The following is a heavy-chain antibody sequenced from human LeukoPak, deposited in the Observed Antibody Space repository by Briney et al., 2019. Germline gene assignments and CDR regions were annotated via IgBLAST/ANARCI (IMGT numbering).Heavy chain of an antibody. J-gene: IGHJ4*02. CDR3: SRGDDYGDYVRD. CDR2: INSDGSST. CDR1: GFTFSRDW. V-gene: IGHV3-74*01. Sequence: GGSLRLSCAASGFTFSRDWMHWVRQAQGKGLVWVSRINSDGSSTSYADSVKGRFTISRDNAKNTLYLEMNSLRAEDTAVYYCSRGDDYGDYVRDWGQGTLATVSS. D-gene: IGHD4-17*01.